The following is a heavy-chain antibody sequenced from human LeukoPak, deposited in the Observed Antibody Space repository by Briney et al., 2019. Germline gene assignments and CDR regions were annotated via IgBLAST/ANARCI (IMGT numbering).Heavy chain of an antibody. Sequence: GASVKVSCKASGYTFTSYGISWVRQAPGQGLEWMGWISAYNGNTNYAQKLQGRVTMTTDTSTSTAYMELRSLRSDDTAVYYCARDPTSSGYSPFDYWGQGTLATVSS. CDR1: GYTFTSYG. CDR2: ISAYNGNT. J-gene: IGHJ4*02. CDR3: ARDPTSSGYSPFDY. D-gene: IGHD3-22*01. V-gene: IGHV1-18*01.